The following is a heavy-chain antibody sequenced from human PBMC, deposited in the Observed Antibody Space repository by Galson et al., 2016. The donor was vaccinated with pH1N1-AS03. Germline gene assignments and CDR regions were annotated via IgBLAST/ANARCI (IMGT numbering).Heavy chain of an antibody. D-gene: IGHD5-18*01. Sequence: SETLSLTCTVSGGSVSSGSYYWTRIRQPPGKGLEWIGYIYYSASTNYNPSLKSRVTISVDTSKNQFSLKLSSVSAADTAVYYCARRYTAMADFDAFDIWGQGTMVTVSS. CDR1: GGSVSSGSYY. CDR3: ARRYTAMADFDAFDI. CDR2: IYYSAST. V-gene: IGHV4-61*01. J-gene: IGHJ3*02.